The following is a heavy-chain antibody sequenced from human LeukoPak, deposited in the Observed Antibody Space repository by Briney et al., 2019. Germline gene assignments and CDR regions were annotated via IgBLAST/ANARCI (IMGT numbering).Heavy chain of an antibody. V-gene: IGHV4-61*03. CDR2: IDYSGST. J-gene: IGHJ5*02. Sequence: SETLSLTCTVSGGSISSSSYYWGWIRQPPGQGLGWIGNIDYSGSTNYNPSLKSRVIISVDTSKNHISLKLSSVTAADTAVYYCARDLTGYSYGYDWFDPWGQGTLVTVSS. CDR1: GGSISSSSYY. D-gene: IGHD5-18*01. CDR3: ARDLTGYSYGYDWFDP.